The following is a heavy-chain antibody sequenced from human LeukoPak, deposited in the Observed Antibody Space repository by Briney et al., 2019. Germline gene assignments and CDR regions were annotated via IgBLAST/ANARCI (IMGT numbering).Heavy chain of an antibody. CDR1: GGSISSGGYS. Sequence: PSETLSLTCAVSGGSISSGGYSWSWIRQPPGKGLEWIGYIYHSGSTYYNPSLKSRVTISVDRSKNQFSLKLSSVTAADTAVYYCARDSGGWSRGDLWFDPWGQGTLVTVSS. J-gene: IGHJ5*02. V-gene: IGHV4-30-2*01. CDR2: IYHSGST. D-gene: IGHD6-19*01. CDR3: ARDSGGWSRGDLWFDP.